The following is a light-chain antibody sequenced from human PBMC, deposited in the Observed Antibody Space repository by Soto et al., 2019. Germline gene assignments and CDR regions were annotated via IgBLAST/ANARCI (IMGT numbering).Light chain of an antibody. CDR3: CSYAGTYTYV. J-gene: IGLJ1*01. CDR1: SSNVGRYKY. CDR2: DVT. V-gene: IGLV2-11*01. Sequence: QSVLTQPGSVSGSPGQSVTISCTGTSSNVGRYKYVSWYQHHPGKAPKLMIYDVTMRPSGVPDRFSGSKSGNTASLTISGLQAEDEADYYCCSYAGTYTYVFGTGTKVTVL.